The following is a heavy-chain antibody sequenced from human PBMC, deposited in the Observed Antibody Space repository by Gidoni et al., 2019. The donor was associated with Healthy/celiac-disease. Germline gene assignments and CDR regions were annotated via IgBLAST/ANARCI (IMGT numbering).Heavy chain of an antibody. CDR3: ARVVITEYAFDI. D-gene: IGHD3-22*01. J-gene: IGHJ3*02. V-gene: IGHV3-48*02. Sequence: EVQLVESGGGLVQPGGSLRLSCAASGFTFSSYSMNWVRQAPGKGLGWVSYISSSSSTRYYADSVKGRFTISRDNAKNSLYLQMNSLRDEDTAVYYCARVVITEYAFDIWGQGTMVTVSS. CDR2: ISSSSSTR. CDR1: GFTFSSYS.